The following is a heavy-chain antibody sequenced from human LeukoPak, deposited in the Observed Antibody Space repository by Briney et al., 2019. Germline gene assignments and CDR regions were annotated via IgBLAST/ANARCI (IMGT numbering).Heavy chain of an antibody. V-gene: IGHV1-69*13. CDR1: RGTFSSYA. D-gene: IGHD2-2*01. J-gene: IGHJ5*02. CDR2: IIPIFGTA. CDR3: ARDTRHRYCSSSSCSRGWLDP. Sequence: SVKVSCKASRGTFSSYAISWVRQAPGQGLEWMGGIIPIFGTANYAQKFQGRVTITADESTSTAYMELSSLRSEDTAVYYCARDTRHRYCSSSSCSRGWLDPWGQGTPVTVSS.